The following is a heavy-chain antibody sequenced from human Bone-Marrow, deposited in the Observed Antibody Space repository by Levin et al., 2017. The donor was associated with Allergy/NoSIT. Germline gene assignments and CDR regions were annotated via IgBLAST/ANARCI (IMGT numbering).Heavy chain of an antibody. Sequence: GGSLRLSCAASGFTFSSYGMHWVRQAPGKGLEWVAVISYDGNNEYYADSVKGRFTISRDNSKTTLYLQMNSLRAGDTAVFYCARDRGLAVAGKGLGFDSWGHGTLVTVSS. CDR1: GFTFSSYG. J-gene: IGHJ5*01. D-gene: IGHD6-19*01. CDR3: ARDRGLAVAGKGLGFDS. CDR2: ISYDGNNE. V-gene: IGHV3-30*03.